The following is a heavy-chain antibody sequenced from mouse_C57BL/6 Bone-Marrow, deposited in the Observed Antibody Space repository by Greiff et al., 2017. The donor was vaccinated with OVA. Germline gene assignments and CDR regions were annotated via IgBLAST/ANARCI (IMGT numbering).Heavy chain of an antibody. CDR2: IYPGSGST. D-gene: IGHD3-2*02. CDR3: ARRKKYSSSYPRHYFDY. CDR1: GYTFTSYW. V-gene: IGHV1-55*01. Sequence: VQLQQPGAELVKPGASVKMSCKASGYTFTSYWITWVKQRPGQGLEWIGDIYPGSGSTNYNEKFKSKATLTVDTSSSTAYMQLSSLTSEDSAVYYCARRKKYSSSYPRHYFDYWGKGTTRPVSS. J-gene: IGHJ2*01.